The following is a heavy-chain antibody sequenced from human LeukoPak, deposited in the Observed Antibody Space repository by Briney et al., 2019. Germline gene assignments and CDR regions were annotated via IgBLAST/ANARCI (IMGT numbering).Heavy chain of an antibody. CDR2: INWNGGST. CDR3: AKDWSQLLWEYYFDY. D-gene: IGHD2-2*01. J-gene: IGHJ4*02. V-gene: IGHV3-20*04. CDR1: GFTFDDYG. Sequence: LTGGSLRLSCAASGFTFDDYGMSWVRQAPGKGLEWVSGINWNGGSTGYADSVKGRFTISRDNFKNTLYLQMNSLRAEDTAVYYCAKDWSQLLWEYYFDYWGQGTLVTVSS.